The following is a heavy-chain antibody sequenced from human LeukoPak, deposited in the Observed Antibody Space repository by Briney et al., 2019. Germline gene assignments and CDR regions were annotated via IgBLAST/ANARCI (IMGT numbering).Heavy chain of an antibody. J-gene: IGHJ6*04. Sequence: SETLSLTCTVSGGSISSSSYYWGWLRQPPGKGLEWIGSIYYSGSTYYNPSLKSRVTISVDTSKNQFSLKLSSVTAADTATYYCASGLYYDFWSGYCPMDVWGKGTTVTVSS. V-gene: IGHV4-39*07. D-gene: IGHD3-3*01. CDR3: ASGLYYDFWSGYCPMDV. CDR2: IYYSGST. CDR1: GGSISSSSYY.